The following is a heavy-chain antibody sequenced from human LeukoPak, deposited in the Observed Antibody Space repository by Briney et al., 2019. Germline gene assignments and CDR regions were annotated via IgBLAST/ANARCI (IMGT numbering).Heavy chain of an antibody. Sequence: GGSLRLSCAASGFTFSSYAMHWVRQAPGKGLEWVAFISYDGTNKYYADSVKGRFTFSRDNSKNTLYLQMNSLRPDDTAVYYCAKGKDYYDSSGYYYTNAFDIWGQGTMVIVSS. V-gene: IGHV3-30*18. CDR1: GFTFSSYA. D-gene: IGHD3-22*01. CDR2: ISYDGTNK. J-gene: IGHJ3*02. CDR3: AKGKDYYDSSGYYYTNAFDI.